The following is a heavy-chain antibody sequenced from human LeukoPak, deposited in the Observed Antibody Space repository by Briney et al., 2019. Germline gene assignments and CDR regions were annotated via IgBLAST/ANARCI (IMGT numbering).Heavy chain of an antibody. CDR3: ARGQVERHGYYYGMDV. CDR2: ISSSSSSTI. Sequence: GGSLRLSCAASGFTFSSYSMNWVRQAPGKGLEWVSYISSSSSSTIYYADSVKGRFTISRDNAKNSLYLQMNSLRAEDTAVYYCARGQVERHGYYYGMDVWGQGTTVTVSS. V-gene: IGHV3-48*01. J-gene: IGHJ6*02. CDR1: GFTFSSYS. D-gene: IGHD1-1*01.